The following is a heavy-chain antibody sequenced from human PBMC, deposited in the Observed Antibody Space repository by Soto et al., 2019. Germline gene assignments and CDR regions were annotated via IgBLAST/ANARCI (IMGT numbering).Heavy chain of an antibody. CDR1: GNSFTSSW. J-gene: IGHJ6*02. CDR3: ARTGVRRDGDDYYYYGMDV. V-gene: IGHV5-51*03. Sequence: EVQLVQSGAEVKKPGRPLKTPGKGPGNSFTSSWMAWVRQMPGKGREWMGTIYPGDSDTRYSPSFQGQVTISADKSISTAYLQWSSLKASDTAMYYCARTGVRRDGDDYYYYGMDVWGQGTTVTVSS. CDR2: IYPGDSDT. D-gene: IGHD1-1*01.